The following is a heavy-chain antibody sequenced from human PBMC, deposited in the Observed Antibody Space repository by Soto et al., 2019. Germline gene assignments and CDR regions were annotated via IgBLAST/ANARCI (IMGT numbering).Heavy chain of an antibody. Sequence: GASVKVSCKASGYTFTSYAMHWVRQAPGQRLEWMGWINAGNGNTKYSQKFQGRVTITRDTSASTAYMELSSLRSEDTAVYYCARDTRSQWLRSFYYFDYWGQGTLVTVSS. CDR2: INAGNGNT. D-gene: IGHD5-12*01. J-gene: IGHJ4*02. V-gene: IGHV1-3*01. CDR3: ARDTRSQWLRSFYYFDY. CDR1: GYTFTSYA.